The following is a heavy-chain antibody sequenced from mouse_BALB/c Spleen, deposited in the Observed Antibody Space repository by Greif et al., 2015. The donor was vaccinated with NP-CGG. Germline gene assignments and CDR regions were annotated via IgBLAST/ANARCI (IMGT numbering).Heavy chain of an antibody. CDR1: GFSINSDCY. CDR2: TFYSGIT. D-gene: IGHD2-10*02. CDR3: ARDLYGNEDYYAMDY. V-gene: IGHV3-3*02. J-gene: IGHJ4*01. Sequence: EVQVVESGPSLVRPSQTLSLTCTVTGFSINSDCYWICIRQFPGNKLEYIGNTFYSGITYYNPSLESRTYITRDTSKNQFSLKLSSVTTEDTATYYCARDLYGNEDYYAMDYWGQGTSVTVSS.